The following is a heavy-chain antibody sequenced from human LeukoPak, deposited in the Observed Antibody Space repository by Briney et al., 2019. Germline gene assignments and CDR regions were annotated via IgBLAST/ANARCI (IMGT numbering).Heavy chain of an antibody. J-gene: IGHJ4*02. V-gene: IGHV4-59*01. CDR2: IYYSGST. CDR1: GGSFSGYY. Sequence: SETLSLTCAVYGGSFSGYYWSWIRQPPGKGLEWIGYIYYSGSTNYNPSLKSRVTISVDTSKNQFSLKLSSVTAADTAVYYCAREYYGSGSYYVKYFDYWGQGTLVTVSS. D-gene: IGHD3-10*01. CDR3: AREYYGSGSYYVKYFDY.